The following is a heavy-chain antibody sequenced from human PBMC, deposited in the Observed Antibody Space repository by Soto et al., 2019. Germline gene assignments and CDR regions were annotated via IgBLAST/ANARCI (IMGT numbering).Heavy chain of an antibody. D-gene: IGHD6-13*01. CDR1: GYTFTSYA. CDR3: ARDSRPYSSSWYYFDY. J-gene: IGHJ4*02. Sequence: ASVKVSCKASGYTFTSYAMHWVRQAPGQRLEWMGWINAGNGNTKYSQKFQGRVTITRDTSASTAYMELSSLRSEDTAVYYCARDSRPYSSSWYYFDYWGQGTLVTVSS. CDR2: INAGNGNT. V-gene: IGHV1-3*01.